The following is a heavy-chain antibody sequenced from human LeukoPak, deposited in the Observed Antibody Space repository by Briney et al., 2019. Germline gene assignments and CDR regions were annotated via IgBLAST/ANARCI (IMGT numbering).Heavy chain of an antibody. J-gene: IGHJ4*02. CDR1: GFTVSSNY. D-gene: IGHD3-10*01. CDR2: IYSGGST. Sequence: GGSLRLSCAASGFTVSSNYMSWVRQAPGKGLEWVSVIYSGGSTYYADSVKGRFTISRDNSKNTLYLQMNSLRAEDTAVYYCARKMGYYGSGSSPLDYWGQGTLVTVSS. CDR3: ARKMGYYGSGSSPLDY. V-gene: IGHV3-53*01.